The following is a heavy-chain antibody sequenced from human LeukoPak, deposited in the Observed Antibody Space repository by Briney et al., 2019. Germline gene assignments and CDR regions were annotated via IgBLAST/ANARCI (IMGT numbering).Heavy chain of an antibody. CDR2: ISGSGGST. CDR1: GFTFSSYA. Sequence: GGSLRLSCAASGFTFSSYAMSWVRQAPGKGLEWVSAISGSGGSTYYADSVKGRFTISRDNSKNTLYLQMNSLRAEDTAVHYCAKAGGILEWLYPTNWFDPWGQGTLVTVSS. V-gene: IGHV3-23*01. J-gene: IGHJ5*02. CDR3: AKAGGILEWLYPTNWFDP. D-gene: IGHD3-3*01.